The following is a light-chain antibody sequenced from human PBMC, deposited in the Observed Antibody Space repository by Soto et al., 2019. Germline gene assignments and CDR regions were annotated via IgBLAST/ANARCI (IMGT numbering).Light chain of an antibody. Sequence: EIVLTQSPGTLSLSPGERATLSCRASQSISSSYLSWYQQKPGQAPRLLIYGALSRATGTPDRFSGSGSGTDFTLTINRLEPEDFAVYSCQQYGSSPSFGGGTKVEIK. J-gene: IGKJ4*01. CDR1: QSISSSY. CDR2: GAL. V-gene: IGKV3-20*01. CDR3: QQYGSSPS.